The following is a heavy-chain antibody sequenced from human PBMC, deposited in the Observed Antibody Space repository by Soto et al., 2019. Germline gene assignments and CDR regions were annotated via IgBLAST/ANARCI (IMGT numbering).Heavy chain of an antibody. V-gene: IGHV3-48*01. Sequence: GGSLRLSCAASGFTFSSYSMNWVRQAPGKGLEWVSYISTSSSTIYYADSVKGRFTISRDNAKNSLYLQMNSLRAEDTAVYYCAREVRRYGDYLFDYWGQGTLVTVSS. J-gene: IGHJ4*02. CDR1: GFTFSSYS. CDR2: ISTSSSTI. CDR3: AREVRRYGDYLFDY. D-gene: IGHD4-17*01.